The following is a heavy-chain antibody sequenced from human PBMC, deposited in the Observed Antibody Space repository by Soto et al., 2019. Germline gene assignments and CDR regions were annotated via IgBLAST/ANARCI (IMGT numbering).Heavy chain of an antibody. J-gene: IGHJ4*02. D-gene: IGHD2-21*01. Sequence: SETLSLTCTVSGGSISRTNYYWGWVRQPPGKGLEWIGSIYNSGSTYYNPSLKSRVTISIDTSKSQFSLKLSSVTAADTAVYYCVRLSSNMWHADYDYWGQGTLVTVSS. CDR2: IYNSGST. CDR1: GGSISRTNYY. CDR3: VRLSSNMWHADYDY. V-gene: IGHV4-39*01.